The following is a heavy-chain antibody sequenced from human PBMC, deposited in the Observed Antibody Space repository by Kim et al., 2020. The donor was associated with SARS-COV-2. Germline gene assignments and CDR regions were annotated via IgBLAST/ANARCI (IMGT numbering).Heavy chain of an antibody. J-gene: IGHJ6*01. CDR1: GCNFSSYA. CDR2: LLYDGTKK. V-gene: IGHV3-30-3*01. Sequence: GWALRLSCAAYGCNFSSYAMHWVRQAPVKGPEWVSVLLYDGTKKYYADYVNGLFTISRDHSKDTLYLHINSLRIYDTALYSCSTDLAHWLSSRYVYGMGV. CDR3: STDLAHWLSSRYVYGMGV. D-gene: IGHD6-19*01.